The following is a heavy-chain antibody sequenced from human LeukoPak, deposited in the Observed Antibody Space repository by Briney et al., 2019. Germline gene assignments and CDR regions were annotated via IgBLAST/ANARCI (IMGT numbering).Heavy chain of an antibody. D-gene: IGHD1-20*01. Sequence: PGGSLRLSCAASGFTFSSYAMSWVRQAPGKGLEWVSAISGSAGSTYYADSVKGRFTISRDNPKNTLYLQMNSLRAEDTAIYYCAKENNWNDGRFNYFDYWGQGTLVTVSS. J-gene: IGHJ4*02. CDR2: ISGSAGST. CDR3: AKENNWNDGRFNYFDY. CDR1: GFTFSSYA. V-gene: IGHV3-23*01.